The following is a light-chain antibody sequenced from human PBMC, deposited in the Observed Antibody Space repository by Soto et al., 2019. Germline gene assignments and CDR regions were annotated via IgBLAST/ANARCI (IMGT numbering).Light chain of an antibody. CDR2: EVN. CDR1: STDVGGYDY. J-gene: IGLJ1*01. Sequence: QSALTQPPSASGSPGQSVTISCTGTSTDVGGYDYVSWYQQHPGKVPKLMIYEVNKRPSGVPDRFSGSKSGNTASLTVSGLQPEDEADYYCTSYAGGNNVFGTGTKLTVV. V-gene: IGLV2-8*01. CDR3: TSYAGGNNV.